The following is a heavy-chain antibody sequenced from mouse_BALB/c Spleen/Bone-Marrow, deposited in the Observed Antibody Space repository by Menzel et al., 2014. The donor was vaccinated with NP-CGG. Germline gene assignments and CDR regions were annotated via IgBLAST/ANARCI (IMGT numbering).Heavy chain of an antibody. J-gene: IGHJ2*01. CDR3: AEGGYGNVFDY. D-gene: IGHD2-1*01. Sequence: EVQLQQSGLELVKPGASVKISCKASGYSFTGYYMHWVKQSHVKSLEWIGRINPYNGATSYNQNFKDKASLTVDKSSSTAYMELHSLTSEDSAVYYCAEGGYGNVFDYWGQGTTLTVSS. V-gene: IGHV1-26*01. CDR2: INPYNGAT. CDR1: GYSFTGYY.